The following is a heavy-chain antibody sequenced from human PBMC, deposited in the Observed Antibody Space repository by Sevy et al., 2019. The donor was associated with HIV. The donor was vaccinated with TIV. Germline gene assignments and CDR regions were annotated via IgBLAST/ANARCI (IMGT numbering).Heavy chain of an antibody. V-gene: IGHV4-38-2*01. CDR3: ARALLLWFGELRHGAFDI. CDR2: IYHSGST. D-gene: IGHD3-10*01. CDR1: GYSISSGFY. Sequence: SETLSLTCAVSGYSISSGFYWGWIRQPPGKGLEWIGTIYHSGSTHYNPSLKSRVTISVDTSKNQFSLKLSSVTAADTAVYYCARALLLWFGELRHGAFDIWGQGTMVTVSS. J-gene: IGHJ3*02.